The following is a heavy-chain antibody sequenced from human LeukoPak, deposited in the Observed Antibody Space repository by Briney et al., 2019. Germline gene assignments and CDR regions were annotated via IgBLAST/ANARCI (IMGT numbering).Heavy chain of an antibody. CDR3: ARAKTTVTTINWFDP. V-gene: IGHV3-30*04. D-gene: IGHD4-17*01. Sequence: GGSLRLSCAASGFTFSSYAMHWVRQAPGKGLEWVAVISYDGSNKYYADSVKGRFTISRDNSKNTLYLQMNSLRAEDTAVYYCARAKTTVTTINWFDPWGQGTLVTVSS. CDR2: ISYDGSNK. J-gene: IGHJ5*02. CDR1: GFTFSSYA.